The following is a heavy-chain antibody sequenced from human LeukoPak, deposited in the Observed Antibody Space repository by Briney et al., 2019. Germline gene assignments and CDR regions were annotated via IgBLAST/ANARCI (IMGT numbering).Heavy chain of an antibody. Sequence: SETLSLTCTVSGGSISSYYWSWIRQPAGKGLEWIGRIYTSGSTNYNPSLKSRATISVDTSKNQFSLKLSSVTAADTAVYYCASRRGYRYYFDYWGQGTLVTVSS. CDR3: ASRRGYRYYFDY. CDR1: GGSISSYY. CDR2: IYTSGST. J-gene: IGHJ4*02. V-gene: IGHV4-4*07. D-gene: IGHD5-12*01.